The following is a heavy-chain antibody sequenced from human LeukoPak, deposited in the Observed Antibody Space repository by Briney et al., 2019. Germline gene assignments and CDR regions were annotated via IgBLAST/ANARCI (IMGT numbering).Heavy chain of an antibody. CDR3: ARYPQGWGGGFDI. Sequence: PGRSLRLSCAASGFTFSSYAMHWVRQAPGKGLEWVAVISYDGSNKYYADSVKGRFTISRDNSKNTLYLQMNSLRAEDTAVYYCARYPQGWGGGFDIWGQGTMVTVSP. D-gene: IGHD3-16*01. CDR2: ISYDGSNK. V-gene: IGHV3-30*01. CDR1: GFTFSSYA. J-gene: IGHJ3*02.